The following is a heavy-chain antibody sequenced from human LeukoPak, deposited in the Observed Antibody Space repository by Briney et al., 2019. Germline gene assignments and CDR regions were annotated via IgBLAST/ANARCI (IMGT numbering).Heavy chain of an antibody. CDR2: IYSGGST. V-gene: IGHV3-53*01. CDR1: GFTVSSNY. Sequence: PGGSLRLSCAASGFTVSSNYMSWVRQAPGKGLEWVSVIYSGGSTYYADSVKGRFTISRHNSKNTLYLQMNSLKTEDTAVHYCTTRPPLRLGENLRYWGQGTLVTVSS. CDR3: TTRPPLRLGENLRY. J-gene: IGHJ4*02. D-gene: IGHD3-16*01.